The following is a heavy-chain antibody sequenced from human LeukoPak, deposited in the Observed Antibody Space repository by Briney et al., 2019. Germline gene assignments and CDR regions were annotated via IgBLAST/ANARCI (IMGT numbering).Heavy chain of an antibody. V-gene: IGHV5-10-1*01. D-gene: IGHD6-13*01. J-gene: IGHJ6*02. CDR2: IDPSDSYT. CDR3: AIPAIAGVAYGMDV. CDR1: GYTFTSYW. Sequence: GESLRISCKGPGYTFTSYWINWVRQMPGKGLEWMGKIDPSDSYTYYSPSFQGHVTISVDKSISTAYLQWSSLKASDTAIYYCAIPAIAGVAYGMDVWGQGTTVTVSS.